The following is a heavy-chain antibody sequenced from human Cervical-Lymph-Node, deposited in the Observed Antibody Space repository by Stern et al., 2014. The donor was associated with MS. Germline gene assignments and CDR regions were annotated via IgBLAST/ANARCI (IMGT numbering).Heavy chain of an antibody. V-gene: IGHV3-53*01. J-gene: IGHJ4*02. CDR2: IYSGGNT. Sequence: EVQLVESGGGLIQPGGSLRLSCAVSGFNVSEKYMNWVRQAPGKGLEGVSVIYSGGNTYYADSVKGRFTISRDNSKNTLYLQMNSLRAEDTAVYYCARLLIAGASMVDYWGQGSLVTVSS. CDR3: ARLLIAGASMVDY. D-gene: IGHD1-26*01. CDR1: GFNVSEKY.